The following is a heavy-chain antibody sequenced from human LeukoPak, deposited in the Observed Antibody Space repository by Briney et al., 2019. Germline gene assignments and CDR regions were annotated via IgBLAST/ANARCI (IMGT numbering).Heavy chain of an antibody. CDR2: IRGSGGST. CDR1: GFTFSSYA. J-gene: IGHJ4*02. Sequence: GGSLRLSCAASGFTFSSYAMSWVRQAPGKGLEWVSAIRGSGGSTYYADSVKGRFTISRDNSKNTLYLQMNSLRAEDTAVYYCARSSGSYYKTPSDYWGQGTLVTVSS. CDR3: ARSSGSYYKTPSDY. V-gene: IGHV3-23*01. D-gene: IGHD3-10*01.